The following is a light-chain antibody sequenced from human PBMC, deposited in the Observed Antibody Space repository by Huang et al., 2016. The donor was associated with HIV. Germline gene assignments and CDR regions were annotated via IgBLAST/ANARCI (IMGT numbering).Light chain of an antibody. J-gene: IGKJ1*01. CDR1: QSVISTY. CDR3: QQYGRSPPVT. Sequence: EIVLTQSPGTLSLSPGERATLSCRASQSVISTYLAWYQQKPGQSPRLLIYGASSRATGVPDRFSGSGSVTDFTLTISRREPEDFAVYYCQQYGRSPPVTFGQGTKVEIQ. V-gene: IGKV3-20*01. CDR2: GAS.